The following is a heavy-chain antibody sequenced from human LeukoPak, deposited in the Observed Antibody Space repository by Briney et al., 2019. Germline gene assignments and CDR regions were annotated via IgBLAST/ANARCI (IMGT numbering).Heavy chain of an antibody. CDR2: IKNDGSST. J-gene: IGHJ4*02. CDR1: GFTFSSYW. V-gene: IGHV3-74*01. CDR3: ASPAYYDFWSVAY. Sequence: GGSLRLSCAASGFTFSSYWMHWVRQAPGKGLVWVARIKNDGSSTSYADSVKGRFTISRDNAKNTLYLQMNSLRAEDTAVYYCASPAYYDFWSVAYWGQGTLVTVSS. D-gene: IGHD3-3*01.